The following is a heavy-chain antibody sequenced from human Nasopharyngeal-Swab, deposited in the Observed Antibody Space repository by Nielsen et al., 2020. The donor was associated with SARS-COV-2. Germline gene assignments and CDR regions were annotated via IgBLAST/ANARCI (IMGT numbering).Heavy chain of an antibody. J-gene: IGHJ6*03. D-gene: IGHD3-10*01. CDR2: IYYSGSS. Sequence: WIRQPPGKGLEWIGYIYYSGSSYYNPSLKSRVTISVDTSKNQFSLKLGSVTAADTAVYYCARESGRVGSYFYYYYYMDVWGKGTTVTVSS. V-gene: IGHV4-31*02. CDR3: ARESGRVGSYFYYYYYMDV.